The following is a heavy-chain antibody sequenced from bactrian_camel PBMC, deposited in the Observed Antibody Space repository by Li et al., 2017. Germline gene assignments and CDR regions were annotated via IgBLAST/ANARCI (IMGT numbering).Heavy chain of an antibody. CDR3: TADPFAVVAGSRTCADA. CDR1: SSTDSRNA. D-gene: IGHD6*01. V-gene: IGHV3S53*01. J-gene: IGHJ6*01. Sequence: VQLVESGGGSVQAGGSLRLSCVASSSTDSRNAMAWFRQVPGNDREGVAVIEGDATTTYYADFVKGRFTISRDNAKRTLYLQMNNLKPEDTGVYYCTADPFAVVAGSRTCADAWSQGTQVTVS. CDR2: IEGDATT.